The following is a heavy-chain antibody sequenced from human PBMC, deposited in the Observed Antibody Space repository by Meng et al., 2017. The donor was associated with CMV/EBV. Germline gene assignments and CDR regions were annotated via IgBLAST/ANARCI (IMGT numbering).Heavy chain of an antibody. J-gene: IGHJ6*02. Sequence: ASVKVSCKASGYTFTSYAMNWVRQAPGQGLEWMGIINPSGGSTSYAQKFQGRVTMTRDTSTSTVYMELSSLRSEDTAVYYCARVPRYRFGGSYGMDVWGQGTTVTVSS. V-gene: IGHV1-46*01. CDR2: INPSGGST. D-gene: IGHD3-16*01. CDR3: ARVPRYRFGGSYGMDV. CDR1: GYTFTSYA.